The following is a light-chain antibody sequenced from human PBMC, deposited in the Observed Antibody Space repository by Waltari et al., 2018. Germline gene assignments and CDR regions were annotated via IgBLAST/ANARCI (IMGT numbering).Light chain of an antibody. J-gene: IGLJ1*01. CDR2: EVS. Sequence: QSALTQPPSASGSPGQSVTISCTGTSRDVGGYDFVSWYQQHPGKAPPVFIYEVSQRPSGVPDRFSGSKSSNTASLTVSGLQAEDEADYYCGSYAGSNIFVFGTGTKVTVL. V-gene: IGLV2-8*01. CDR1: SRDVGGYDF. CDR3: GSYAGSNIFV.